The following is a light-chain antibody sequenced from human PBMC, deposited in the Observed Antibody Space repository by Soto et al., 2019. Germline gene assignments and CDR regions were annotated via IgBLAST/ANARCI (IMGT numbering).Light chain of an antibody. CDR1: SSDVGGYNY. CDR2: DVS. V-gene: IGLV2-14*01. CDR3: RSYTSSSTLYV. Sequence: QSDLTQPASVSGSPGQSITISCTGTSSDVGGYNYVSWYQQHPGKAPKLMIYDVSNRPSGVSNRFSGSKSGNTASLTISGLQAEDEADYYCRSYTSSSTLYVFGTGTKVTVL. J-gene: IGLJ1*01.